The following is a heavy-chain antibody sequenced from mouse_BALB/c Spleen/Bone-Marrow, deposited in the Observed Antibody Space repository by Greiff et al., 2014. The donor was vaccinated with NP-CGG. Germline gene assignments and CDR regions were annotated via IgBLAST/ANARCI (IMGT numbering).Heavy chain of an antibody. CDR1: GYAFTNYL. CDR2: INPGIGGT. J-gene: IGHJ2*01. Sequence: VQLQQSGDELVRPGTSVKVSCKASGYAFTNYLIEWFKQRPGRGLEWIGRINPGIGGTTYNAKFKGKATLTADKSSTTAYMQLSSLTSDDSAVYFCARFTRDYWGQGTTLTVSS. V-gene: IGHV1-54*01. CDR3: ARFTRDY.